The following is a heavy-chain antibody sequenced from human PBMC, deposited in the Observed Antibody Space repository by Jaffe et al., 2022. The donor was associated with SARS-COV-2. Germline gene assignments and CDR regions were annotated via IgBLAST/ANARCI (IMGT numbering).Heavy chain of an antibody. V-gene: IGHV3-23*01. Sequence: EVQLLESGGGLVQPGGSLRLSCVASGFTFSNYGMSWVRQASGKGLEWVSGISGGGGYTYYADSVKGRFTISRDNSKNTLYLQMNSLRAEDAAVYYCAKDRSGSNFLNWDYWGQGILATVSS. CDR1: GFTFSNYG. D-gene: IGHD1-26*01. J-gene: IGHJ4*02. CDR2: ISGGGGYT. CDR3: AKDRSGSNFLNWDY.